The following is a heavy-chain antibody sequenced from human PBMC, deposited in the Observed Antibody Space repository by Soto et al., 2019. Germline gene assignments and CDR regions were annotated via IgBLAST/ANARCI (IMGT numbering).Heavy chain of an antibody. V-gene: IGHV3-48*03. Sequence: PGGSLRLSCAASGFTFSSYEMNWVRQAPGKGLEWVSYISRSGSTIYYADSVKGRFTISRDNAKNSLYLQMNSLRAEDTAVYYCARDRTYYDILTGYDYFDYWGQGTLVTVSS. CDR2: ISRSGSTI. CDR1: GFTFSSYE. D-gene: IGHD3-9*01. J-gene: IGHJ4*02. CDR3: ARDRTYYDILTGYDYFDY.